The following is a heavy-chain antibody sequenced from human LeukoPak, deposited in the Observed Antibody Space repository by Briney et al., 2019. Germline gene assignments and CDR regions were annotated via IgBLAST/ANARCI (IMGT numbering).Heavy chain of an antibody. CDR3: ARGLVVGRYYHYGMDV. V-gene: IGHV4-34*01. CDR2: INHSGST. CDR1: GGSFSGYY. D-gene: IGHD1-26*01. J-gene: IGHJ6*02. Sequence: ASETLSLTCAVYGGSFSGYYWSWIRQPPGKGLEWIGEINHSGSTNYNPSLKSRVTISVDTSKNQFSLKLSSVTAADTAVYYCARGLVVGRYYHYGMDVWGQGTTVTVSS.